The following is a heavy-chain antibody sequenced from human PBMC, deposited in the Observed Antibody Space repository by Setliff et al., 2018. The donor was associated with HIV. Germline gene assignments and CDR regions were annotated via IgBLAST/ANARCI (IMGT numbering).Heavy chain of an antibody. D-gene: IGHD3-10*01. V-gene: IGHV4-39*01. Sequence: SETLSLTCTVSGGSISSSSYYWGWIRQPPGKGLEWIGSIYYSGNTYYNPSLKSRVTISVDTSKNQFSLKLSSGTAADTAVYYCARGVYYGSVGYYTHGNSYYYMDVWGKGTTVAVSS. CDR1: GGSISSSSYY. J-gene: IGHJ6*03. CDR2: IYYSGNT. CDR3: ARGVYYGSVGYYTHGNSYYYMDV.